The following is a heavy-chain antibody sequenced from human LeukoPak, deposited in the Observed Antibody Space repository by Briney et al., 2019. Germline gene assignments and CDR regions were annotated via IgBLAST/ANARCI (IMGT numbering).Heavy chain of an antibody. V-gene: IGHV1-69*13. CDR3: AREVVGRRDGYNFDY. D-gene: IGHD5-24*01. CDR1: GGTFSSYA. CDR2: FIPIFGTA. J-gene: IGHJ4*02. Sequence: SVKVSCKASGGTFSSYAISWVRQAPGQGLEWMGGFIPIFGTANYAQKFQGRVTITADESTSTAYMELSSLRSEDTAVYYCAREVVGRRDGYNFDYWGQGTLVTVSS.